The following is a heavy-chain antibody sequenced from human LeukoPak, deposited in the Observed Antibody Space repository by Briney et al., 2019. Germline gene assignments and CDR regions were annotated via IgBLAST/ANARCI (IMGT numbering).Heavy chain of an antibody. CDR1: GGTFSSYA. D-gene: IGHD6-19*01. Sequence: SVKVSCKASGGTFSSYAISWVRQAPGQGLEWMGRIILILGIANYAQKFQGRVTITADKSTSTAYMELSSLRSEDTAVYYCTDSSGWPTFDYWGQGTLVTVSS. CDR3: TDSSGWPTFDY. V-gene: IGHV1-69*04. J-gene: IGHJ4*02. CDR2: IILILGIA.